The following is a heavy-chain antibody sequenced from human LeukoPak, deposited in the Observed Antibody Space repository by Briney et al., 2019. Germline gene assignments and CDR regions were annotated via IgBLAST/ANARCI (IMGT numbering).Heavy chain of an antibody. V-gene: IGHV3-21*05. J-gene: IGHJ4*02. CDR3: ARDDKWLRGNFDY. CDR1: GFTFSSYS. D-gene: IGHD5-12*01. Sequence: GGSLRLSCAASGFTFSSYSMNWVRQAPGKGLEWVSYISSSSSYTNYADSVKGRFTISRDNAKNSLYLQMNSLRAEDTAVYYCARDDKWLRGNFDYWGQGTLVTVSS. CDR2: ISSSSSYT.